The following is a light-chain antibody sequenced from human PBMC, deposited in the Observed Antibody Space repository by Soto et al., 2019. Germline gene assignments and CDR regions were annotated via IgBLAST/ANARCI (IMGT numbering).Light chain of an antibody. CDR1: QDIGSW. V-gene: IGKV1-27*01. Sequence: DIQITQSPSSVSASVGDRVTITCRASQDIGSWFAWYQQKPGKAPKVLIYAASTLQPGVPSRFSGSGSGTDFTLSINSLQPDDFATYYCQNYDSAPITFGQGTRLEIK. CDR2: AAS. CDR3: QNYDSAPIT. J-gene: IGKJ5*01.